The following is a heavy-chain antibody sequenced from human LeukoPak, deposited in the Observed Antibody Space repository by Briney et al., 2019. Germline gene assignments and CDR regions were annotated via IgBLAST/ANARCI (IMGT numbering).Heavy chain of an antibody. CDR2: IIPMSTTA. CDR3: ATYGGNTAEYFQH. J-gene: IGHJ1*01. V-gene: IGHV1-69*05. D-gene: IGHD4-23*01. Sequence: VASVKVSCKVSGGIYRITAITWVRQAPGQGLEWMGGIIPMSTTANYAQKFQGRVTITRDDSTSTAYMEVSNLRSEDTALYYCATYGGNTAEYFQHWGQGTLVTVSS. CDR1: GGIYRITA.